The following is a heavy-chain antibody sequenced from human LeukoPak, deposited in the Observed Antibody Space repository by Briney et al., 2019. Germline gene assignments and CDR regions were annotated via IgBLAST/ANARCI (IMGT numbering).Heavy chain of an antibody. CDR1: GFYSGGHA. V-gene: IGHV3-9*02. Sequence: GGSLTLSCVVSGFYSGGHAMHWVRHAPEKGLGWVSGVYRNSSGTAYANSVKGRFTVSRESAKNSLSLQMKSLRPEAAALFYCVKYMNPGGADVWGQGTTVTVSS. CDR2: VYRNSSGT. J-gene: IGHJ6*02. CDR3: VKYMNPGGADV. D-gene: IGHD3-10*01.